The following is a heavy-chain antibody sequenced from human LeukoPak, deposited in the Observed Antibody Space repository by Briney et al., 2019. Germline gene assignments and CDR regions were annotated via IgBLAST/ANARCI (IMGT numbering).Heavy chain of an antibody. CDR2: INPNSGGT. Sequence: GASVKVSCKASGYTFTGYYMHWVRQAPGQGLEWMGWINPNSGGTNYAQKFQGWVTMTRDTSISTAYMELSRLRSDDTAVYYCAREQGGAYSGYETDPPYFYYWGQGTLVTVSS. CDR3: AREQGGAYSGYETDPPYFYY. V-gene: IGHV1-2*04. J-gene: IGHJ4*02. CDR1: GYTFTGYY. D-gene: IGHD5-12*01.